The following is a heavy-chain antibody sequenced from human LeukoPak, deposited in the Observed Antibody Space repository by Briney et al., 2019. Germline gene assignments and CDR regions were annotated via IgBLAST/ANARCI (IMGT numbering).Heavy chain of an antibody. CDR2: INHITGAT. CDR1: GYTFTGYY. V-gene: IGHV1-2*02. Sequence: GASVKVSCKPSGYTFTGYYLHWVRQAPGQPLEWMGWINHITGATAYAQKFQGRVTVSRDTSISTAYMDLSSLTSDDTAIYYCARDRVGSGWPRPWYFEFWGQGTLVTVSS. J-gene: IGHJ4*02. D-gene: IGHD5-12*01. CDR3: ARDRVGSGWPRPWYFEF.